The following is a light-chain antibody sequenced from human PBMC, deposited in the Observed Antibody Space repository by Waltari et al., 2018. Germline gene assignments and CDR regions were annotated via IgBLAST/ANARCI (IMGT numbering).Light chain of an antibody. CDR3: QSYDSSLTAWV. V-gene: IGLV1-40*01. Sequence: QSVLTQPPSASRAPGQRVPISRTGCSPNLRAGYDLTWYQQLPGTAPKLLIYVNTKRPSGVPDRISASKSGTSASLAITGLQAEDEADYYCQSYDSSLTAWVFGGGTKLTVL. CDR2: VNT. CDR1: SPNLRAGYD. J-gene: IGLJ3*02.